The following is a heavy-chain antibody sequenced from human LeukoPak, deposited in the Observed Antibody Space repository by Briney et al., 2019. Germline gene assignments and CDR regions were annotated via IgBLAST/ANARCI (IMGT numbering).Heavy chain of an antibody. D-gene: IGHD3-22*01. CDR3: AKLLPIYYDSSGYPDAFDI. CDR2: ISGSGGST. CDR1: GFTFSSYA. V-gene: IGHV3-23*01. J-gene: IGHJ3*02. Sequence: GGSLRLSCAASGFTFSSYAMSWVRQAPGKGLEWVSAISGSGGSTYYADSVKGRFTISRDNSKNTLYLQMNSLRAEDTAVYYCAKLLPIYYDSSGYPDAFDIWGQGTMVTVSS.